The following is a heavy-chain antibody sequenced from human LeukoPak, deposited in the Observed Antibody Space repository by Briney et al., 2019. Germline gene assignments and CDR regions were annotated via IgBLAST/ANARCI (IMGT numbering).Heavy chain of an antibody. CDR2: ISYDGSNK. J-gene: IGHJ4*02. CDR3: VKGGRNNWNPPGIDY. CDR1: GFTFSSYA. Sequence: GRSLRLSCAASGFTFSSYAMHWVRQAPGKGLEWVAVISYDGSNKYYADSVKGRFTISRDNSKNTLSLQMSSLRAEDTAVYYCVKGGRNNWNPPGIDYWGQGTLVTVSS. V-gene: IGHV3-30*14. D-gene: IGHD1-20*01.